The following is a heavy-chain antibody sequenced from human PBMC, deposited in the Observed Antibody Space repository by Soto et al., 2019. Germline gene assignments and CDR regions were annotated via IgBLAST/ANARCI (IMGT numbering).Heavy chain of an antibody. Sequence: PGKGLEWIGYIYYSGSTNYNPSLKSRVTISVDTSKNQFSLKLSSVTAADTAVYYFARRSLLLWSTHIHYDTDVWAKGT. CDR3: ARRSLLLWSTHIHYDTDV. J-gene: IGHJ6*03. D-gene: IGHD3-10*01. CDR2: IYYSGST. V-gene: IGHV4-59*08.